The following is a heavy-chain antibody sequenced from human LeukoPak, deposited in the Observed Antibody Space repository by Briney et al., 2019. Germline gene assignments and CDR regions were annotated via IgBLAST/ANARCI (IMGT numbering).Heavy chain of an antibody. Sequence: PGGSLRLSCAASGFTFDDYAMHWVRQAPGKGLEWVSGISWNSGSIGYADSVKGRFTISRDNAKNSLYLQMNSLRAEDTALYYCAKGLGSGHPYYYYGMDVWGQGTTVTVSS. CDR2: ISWNSGSI. CDR1: GFTFDDYA. J-gene: IGHJ6*02. CDR3: AKGLGSGHPYYYYGMDV. V-gene: IGHV3-9*01. D-gene: IGHD2-15*01.